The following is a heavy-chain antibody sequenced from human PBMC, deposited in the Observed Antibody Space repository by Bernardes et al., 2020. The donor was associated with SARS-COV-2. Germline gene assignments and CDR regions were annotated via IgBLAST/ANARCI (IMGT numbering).Heavy chain of an antibody. D-gene: IGHD6-13*01. V-gene: IGHV3-7*01. CDR3: AAAGCDY. Sequence: GSLRLSCAASGLTFSRYWMSWVRQAPGKGLEWVANIKQDGSEKYYVDSVKGRFTISRDNAKNSLYLEMNSLRAEDTAVYYCAAAGCDYWGQGTLVTVSS. J-gene: IGHJ4*02. CDR1: GLTFSRYW. CDR2: IKQDGSEK.